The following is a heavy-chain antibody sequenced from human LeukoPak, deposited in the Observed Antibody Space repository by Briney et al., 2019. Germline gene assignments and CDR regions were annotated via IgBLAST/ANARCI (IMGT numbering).Heavy chain of an antibody. CDR3: ARHQPTCLTTIDY. CDR2: IYYSGST. Sequence: SETLSLTWTVSGGSISLIGYYWGWIRQPPGKGLEWIGTIYYSGSTYYNPSLKSRVTISVDTSKNQFSLKVNSVTAADTAVYFCARHQPTCLTTIDYWGQGTLVTVSS. CDR1: GGSISLIGYY. V-gene: IGHV4-39*01. D-gene: IGHD2/OR15-2a*01. J-gene: IGHJ4*02.